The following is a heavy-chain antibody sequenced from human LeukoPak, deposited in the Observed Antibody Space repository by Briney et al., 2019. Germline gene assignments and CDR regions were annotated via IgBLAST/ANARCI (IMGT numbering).Heavy chain of an antibody. V-gene: IGHV6-1*01. CDR1: GDSVSSNSAA. CDR3: ARGSLAAAIDY. J-gene: IGHJ4*02. Sequence: SQTLSLTCAVSGDSVSSNSAAWNRLTPCPSRGLEWLGSTYCRSKWYNDYAVSVKSRITINPDTSKNQFSLKLSSGTAADAAVYYCARGSLAAAIDYWGQGTLVTVSS. CDR2: TYCRSKWYN. D-gene: IGHD6-13*01.